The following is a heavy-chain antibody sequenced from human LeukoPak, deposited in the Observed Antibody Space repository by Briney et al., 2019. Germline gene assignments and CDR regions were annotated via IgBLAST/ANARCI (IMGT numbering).Heavy chain of an antibody. CDR3: ARDPYDSSGYYLGGY. V-gene: IGHV1-69*06. Sequence: GASVKVSCKASGGTFSSYAISWVRQAPGQGLEWMGGIIPIFGTAKYAQTFQCRVKITEDKSKSTAYMELSSLRSEDTVVYYCARDPYDSSGYYLGGYWGQGTLVTVSS. CDR2: IIPIFGTA. D-gene: IGHD3-22*01. CDR1: GGTFSSYA. J-gene: IGHJ4*02.